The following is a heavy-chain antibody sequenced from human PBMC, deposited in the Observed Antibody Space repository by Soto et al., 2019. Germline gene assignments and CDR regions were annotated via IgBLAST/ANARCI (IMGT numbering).Heavy chain of an antibody. CDR1: GFTVSSNY. J-gene: IGHJ4*02. Sequence: EVQLVESGGGLIQPGGSLRLSCAASGFTVSSNYMSWVRQAPGKGLEWVSVIYSGGSTYYADSVKGRFTISRDNSKNTLYLQMNSLRAEDTAVYYCARDMSWGSSWGDDYWGQGTLVTVSS. CDR3: ARDMSWGSSWGDDY. V-gene: IGHV3-53*01. CDR2: IYSGGST. D-gene: IGHD6-6*01.